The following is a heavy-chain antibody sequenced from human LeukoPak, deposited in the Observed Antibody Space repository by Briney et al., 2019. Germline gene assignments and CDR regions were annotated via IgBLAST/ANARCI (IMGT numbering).Heavy chain of an antibody. V-gene: IGHV3-9*01. CDR3: ARGTPPRAVTSAEDY. D-gene: IGHD4-17*01. Sequence: PGRSLRLSCAASGFTFDDYAMHWVRQAPGKGLEWVSGISWNSGSIGYADSVKGRFTISRDNAKNSLYLQMNSLRAEDTAVYYCARGTPPRAVTSAEDYWGQGTLVTVSS. CDR2: ISWNSGSI. J-gene: IGHJ4*02. CDR1: GFTFDDYA.